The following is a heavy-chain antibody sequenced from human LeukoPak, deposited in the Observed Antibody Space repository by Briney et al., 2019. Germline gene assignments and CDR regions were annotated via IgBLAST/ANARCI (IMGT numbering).Heavy chain of an antibody. V-gene: IGHV3-74*03. Sequence: GGSLSLSCAASGVTFSNHWMHWVRQAPGKGLVWVSRIDERGSNEMYADSVKGRFSISRDNPKNTVNLQMNRMRAEDTGVYYCIRDEALWRLDCCGQGTPVTVSS. CDR1: GVTFSNHW. J-gene: IGHJ4*02. D-gene: IGHD2-21*01. CDR2: IDERGSNE. CDR3: IRDEALWRLDC.